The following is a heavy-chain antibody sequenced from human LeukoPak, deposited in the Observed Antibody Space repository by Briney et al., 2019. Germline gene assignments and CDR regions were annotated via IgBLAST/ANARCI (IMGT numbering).Heavy chain of an antibody. CDR2: IYPNNSGS. CDR3: ALSSGAFDSAGYFGY. J-gene: IGHJ4*02. Sequence: GESLKISCKGSGYSFTNYWVGWVRQMPGKGLEWMGIIYPNNSGSRYSPSFRGQVTISVDRSITTAYLQWNSLKPSDTAMYYCALSSGAFDSAGYFGYWGQGTLVTVSS. CDR1: GYSFTNYW. D-gene: IGHD2-15*01. V-gene: IGHV5-51*01.